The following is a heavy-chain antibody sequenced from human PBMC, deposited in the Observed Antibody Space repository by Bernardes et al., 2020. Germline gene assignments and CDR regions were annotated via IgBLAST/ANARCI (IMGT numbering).Heavy chain of an antibody. CDR2: IYYSGST. CDR1: GGSISSSSYY. V-gene: IGHV4-39*01. D-gene: IGHD3-10*01. Sequence: SETLSLTCTVSGGSISSSSYYWGWIRQPPGKGLEWIGSIYYSGSTYYNPSLKSRVTISVDTSKNQFSLKLSSVTAADTAVYYCASAYYGSGSYYSLFDYWGQGTLVTVSS. J-gene: IGHJ4*02. CDR3: ASAYYGSGSYYSLFDY.